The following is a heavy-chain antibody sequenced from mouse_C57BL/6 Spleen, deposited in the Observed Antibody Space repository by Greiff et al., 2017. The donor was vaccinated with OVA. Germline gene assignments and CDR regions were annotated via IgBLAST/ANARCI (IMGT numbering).Heavy chain of an antibody. CDR2: IYPRDGST. CDR1: GYTFTSYD. J-gene: IGHJ2*01. D-gene: IGHD3-3*01. Sequence: VQGVESGPELVKPGASVKLSCKASGYTFTSYDINWVKQRPGQGLEWIGWIYPRDGSTKYNEKFKGKATLTVDTSSSTAYMELHSLTSEDSAVYFCARKGWDPFDYWGQGTTLTVSS. V-gene: IGHV1-85*01. CDR3: ARKGWDPFDY.